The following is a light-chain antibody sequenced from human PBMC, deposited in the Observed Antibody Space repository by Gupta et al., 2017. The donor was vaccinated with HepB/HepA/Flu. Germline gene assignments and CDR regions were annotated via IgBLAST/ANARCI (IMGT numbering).Light chain of an antibody. CDR2: DVS. V-gene: IGLV2-14*03. J-gene: IGLJ2*01. CDR1: SSDVGGYNY. CDR3: SSYTSSGSQV. Sequence: QSALTQPASVSGSPGQSITISCTVTSSDVGGYNYVSWYQQHPGKAPKLMIYDVSNRPSGVSNRFSGSKSGNTASLTISGLQAEDEADYYCSSYTSSGSQVFGGGTKLTVL.